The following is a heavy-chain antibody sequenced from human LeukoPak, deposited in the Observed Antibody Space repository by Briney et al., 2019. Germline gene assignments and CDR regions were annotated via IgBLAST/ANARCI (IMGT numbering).Heavy chain of an antibody. Sequence: GASVKVSCKASGGTFSSYAISWVRQAPGQGLEWMGGIIPIFGTANYAQKFQGRVTITTDESTSTAYMELSSLRSEDTAVYYCAGTGDGSTGPFDYWGQGTLVTVSS. CDR1: GGTFSSYA. V-gene: IGHV1-69*05. D-gene: IGHD5-24*01. CDR2: IIPIFGTA. J-gene: IGHJ4*02. CDR3: AGTGDGSTGPFDY.